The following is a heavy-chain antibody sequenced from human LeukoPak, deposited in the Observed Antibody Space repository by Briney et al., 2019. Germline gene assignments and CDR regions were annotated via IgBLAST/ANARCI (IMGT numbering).Heavy chain of an antibody. J-gene: IGHJ2*01. D-gene: IGHD2-21*02. Sequence: GRSLRLSCAASGFTFDDYAMHWVRHAPGKGLEWVSGISYNSDTIAYADSVKGRFTISRDNAKNSLYLQMNSLRAEDTALYYCVKDYCGGDCYSGWYFDLWGRGTLVAVSS. CDR2: ISYNSDTI. V-gene: IGHV3-9*01. CDR3: VKDYCGGDCYSGWYFDL. CDR1: GFTFDDYA.